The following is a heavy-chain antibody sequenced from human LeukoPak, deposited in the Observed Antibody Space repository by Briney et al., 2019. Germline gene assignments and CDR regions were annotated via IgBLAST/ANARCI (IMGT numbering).Heavy chain of an antibody. V-gene: IGHV1-69*05. J-gene: IGHJ4*02. CDR1: GGTFSSYA. D-gene: IGHD1-26*01. CDR2: IIPIFGTA. Sequence: ASVKVSCKASGGTFSSYAISWVRQAPGQGLEWMGRIIPIFGTANYAQKFQGRVTITTDESTSTAYMELSSLRSEDTAVYYCAREVGEGMTDYWGQGTLVTVSS. CDR3: AREVGEGMTDY.